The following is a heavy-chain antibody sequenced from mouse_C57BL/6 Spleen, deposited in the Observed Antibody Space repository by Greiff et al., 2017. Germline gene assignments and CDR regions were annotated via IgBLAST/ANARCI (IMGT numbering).Heavy chain of an antibody. CDR3: ARACITTVVATPYLDY. D-gene: IGHD1-1*01. CDR2: IYPGSGNT. J-gene: IGHJ2*01. Sequence: QVQLQQSGAELVRPGASVKLSCKASGYTFTDYYINWVKQRPGQGLEWIARIYPGSGNTYYNEKFKGKATLTAEKSSSTAYMQLSSLTSEDSAFYFCARACITTVVATPYLDYWGQGTTLTVSS. V-gene: IGHV1-76*01. CDR1: GYTFTDYY.